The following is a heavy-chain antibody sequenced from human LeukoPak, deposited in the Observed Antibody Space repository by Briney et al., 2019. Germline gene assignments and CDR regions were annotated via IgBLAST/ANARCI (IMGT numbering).Heavy chain of an antibody. J-gene: IGHJ4*02. CDR2: ISGSGGST. D-gene: IGHD2-8*01. Sequence: PGRCLSLSCAASAFTFSSYAISWVSQAPRKGLEWVSAISGSGGSTFYANSVTGRFTISRDNSKNTLCLPMNSLRTKDTAVYYCANLTGVYGGPCDFWGQGTLVTVSS. CDR1: AFTFSSYA. V-gene: IGHV3-23*01. CDR3: ANLTGVYGGPCDF.